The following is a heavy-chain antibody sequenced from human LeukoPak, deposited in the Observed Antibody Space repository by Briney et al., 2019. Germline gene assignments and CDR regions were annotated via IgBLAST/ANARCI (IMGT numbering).Heavy chain of an antibody. CDR2: INHSGST. Sequence: SETLSLTCAVYGGSFSGYYWSWIRQPPGKGLEWIGEINHSGSTNYNPSLKSRVTISVDTSKNQFPLKLSSVTAADTAVYYCARGTIFGVVIARYNWFDPWGQGTLVTVSS. J-gene: IGHJ5*02. V-gene: IGHV4-34*01. CDR1: GGSFSGYY. D-gene: IGHD3-3*01. CDR3: ARGTIFGVVIARYNWFDP.